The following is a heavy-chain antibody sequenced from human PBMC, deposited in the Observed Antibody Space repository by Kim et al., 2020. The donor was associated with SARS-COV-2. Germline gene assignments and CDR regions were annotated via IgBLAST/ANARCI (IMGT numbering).Heavy chain of an antibody. CDR3: ANPYSNGAPEIWGQ. CDR1: GFTFRYYA. D-gene: IGHD1-26*01. Sequence: GGSLRLSCAASGFTFRYYAMNWVRQAPGKGLEWVSSISGSGDNTYYADSVKGRFTISRDNSKNTVYLQMNTLRPEDTAIYYWANPYSNGAPEIWGQWGQGTTVTVSS. V-gene: IGHV3-23*01. CDR2: ISGSGDNT. J-gene: IGHJ6*02.